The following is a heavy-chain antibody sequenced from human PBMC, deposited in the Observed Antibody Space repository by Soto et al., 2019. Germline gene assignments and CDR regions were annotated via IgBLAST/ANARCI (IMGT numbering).Heavy chain of an antibody. CDR3: ASVVVVAASADAFDI. D-gene: IGHD2-15*01. CDR1: GFPFSSYA. Sequence: GGSLRLSCAASGFPFSSYAMHWVRQAPGKGLEYVSAISSNGGSTYYANSVKGRFTISRDNSKNTLYLQMGSLRAEDMAVYYCASVVVVAASADAFDIWGQGTMVTVSS. J-gene: IGHJ3*02. V-gene: IGHV3-64*01. CDR2: ISSNGGST.